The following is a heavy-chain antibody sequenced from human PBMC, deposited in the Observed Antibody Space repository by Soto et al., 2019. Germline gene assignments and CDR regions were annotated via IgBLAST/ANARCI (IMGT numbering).Heavy chain of an antibody. Sequence: ASVKVSCKASGYTFTRDQIHWVRQAPGQGLEWMGMIEPSGGKTNYAQKFQGRVTLTSDTSTSTVYMALSSLRSDDTAIYFCGRVMRSLLSITALDTWGQGTLVTVSS. CDR2: IEPSGGKT. CDR3: GRVMRSLLSITALDT. J-gene: IGHJ5*02. V-gene: IGHV1-46*01. D-gene: IGHD3-10*01. CDR1: GYTFTRDQ.